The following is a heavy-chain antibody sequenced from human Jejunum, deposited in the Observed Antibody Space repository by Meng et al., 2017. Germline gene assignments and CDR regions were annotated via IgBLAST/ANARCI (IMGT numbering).Heavy chain of an antibody. CDR2: ISASGAST. CDR1: GFPFRGYA. J-gene: IGHJ4*02. CDR3: AFDF. Sequence: VQLGGSGGGLVQPGGSLRLSCVASGFPFRGYAMGWVRQAPGQGLELVSAISASGASTYYADSVKGRFTVSRDNSKSTLYLQMESLRAEDTAMYYCAFDFWGQGTLVTVSS. V-gene: IGHV3-23*04.